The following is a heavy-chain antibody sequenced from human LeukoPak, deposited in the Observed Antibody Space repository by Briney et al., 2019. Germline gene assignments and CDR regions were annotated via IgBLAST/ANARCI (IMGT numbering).Heavy chain of an antibody. J-gene: IGHJ5*02. D-gene: IGHD4-17*01. V-gene: IGHV3-21*01. Sequence: PGGSLRLSCAASGFTFSSYSMNWVRQAPGKGLEWVSSISSSSSYIYYADSVEGRFTISRDNAKNSLYLQMNSLRAEDTAVYYCARGNGDYVLNWFDPWGQGTLVTVSS. CDR3: ARGNGDYVLNWFDP. CDR2: ISSSSSYI. CDR1: GFTFSSYS.